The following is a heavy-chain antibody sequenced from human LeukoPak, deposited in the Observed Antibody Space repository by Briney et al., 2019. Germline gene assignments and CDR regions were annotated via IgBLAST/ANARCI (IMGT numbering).Heavy chain of an antibody. CDR2: VDHSGGT. CDR3: ACIAVAGSTDKQDY. CDR1: GYSLSSGYY. J-gene: IGHJ4*02. Sequence: SETLSLTCTVSGYSLSSGYYWGWIRQPPGKGLEWIGSVDHSGGTYYNPSLKSRVTISVDTSKNQFSLRLSSVTAADTAVYYCACIAVAGSTDKQDYWGQGTLVTVSS. D-gene: IGHD6-19*01. V-gene: IGHV4-38-2*02.